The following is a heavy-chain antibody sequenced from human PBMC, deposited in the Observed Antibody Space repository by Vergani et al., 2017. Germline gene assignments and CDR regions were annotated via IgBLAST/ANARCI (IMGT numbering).Heavy chain of an antibody. D-gene: IGHD3-3*01. CDR1: GFTFDDYA. J-gene: IGHJ2*01. V-gene: IGHV3-9*01. CDR3: AKEHYAFWCVYPNLFLFDL. CDR2: INWNSDSI. Sequence: EVQLVESGGGLVQPGRSLRLSCAASGFTFDDYAMHWVRQAPGKGLEWVSGINWNSDSIAYADSVKGRFTISRDNAKNSLYLQMNSLRAEDTALYYCAKEHYAFWCVYPNLFLFDLWGRGTLVTVSS.